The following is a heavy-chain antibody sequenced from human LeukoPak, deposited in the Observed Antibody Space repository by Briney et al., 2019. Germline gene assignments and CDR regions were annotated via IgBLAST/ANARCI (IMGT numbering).Heavy chain of an antibody. CDR1: GFTFSSYW. V-gene: IGHV3-7*01. CDR3: ARVDGSGSIPDY. D-gene: IGHD3-22*01. Sequence: PGGSLRLSCAASGFTFSSYWMSWVRQAPGKGLEWVASIKQDGSERYYVDSVMGRFTISRDNAKNSLHLQMNSVRAEDTAVYYCARVDGSGSIPDYWGLGTLVIVSS. CDR2: IKQDGSER. J-gene: IGHJ4*02.